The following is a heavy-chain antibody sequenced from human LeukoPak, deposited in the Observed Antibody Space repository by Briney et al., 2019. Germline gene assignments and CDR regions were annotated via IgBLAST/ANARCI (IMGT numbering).Heavy chain of an antibody. CDR2: INSDGSAT. CDR1: GFPFSSYW. V-gene: IGHV3-74*01. Sequence: GGSLRLSCAASGFPFSSYWMHWVRQVPGKGLLWVSRINSDGSATIYADPVRGRFTISRDNAKNTLYLQMSGLRVEDTAVYHSASDSPYYGMDVWGQGTTVTVSS. J-gene: IGHJ6*02. CDR3: ASDSPYYGMDV.